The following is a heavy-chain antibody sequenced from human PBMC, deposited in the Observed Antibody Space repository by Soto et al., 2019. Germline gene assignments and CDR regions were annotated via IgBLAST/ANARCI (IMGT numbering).Heavy chain of an antibody. CDR3: AREVYGSGSPFAY. CDR1: GYTFTDYY. CDR2: IIPNSGGT. Sequence: GASVKVSCKASGYTFTDYYMHWVRQAPGQGLEWMGWIIPNSGGTNYAQKFQGRVTMTRDTSFSTAYMELSRLRSDDTAVYYCAREVYGSGSPFAYWGQGTLVTVSS. D-gene: IGHD3-10*01. J-gene: IGHJ4*02. V-gene: IGHV1-2*02.